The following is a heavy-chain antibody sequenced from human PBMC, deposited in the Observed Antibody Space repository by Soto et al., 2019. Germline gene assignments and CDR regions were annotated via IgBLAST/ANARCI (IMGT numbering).Heavy chain of an antibody. J-gene: IGHJ6*02. CDR3: ARGPKAPRGRWLPRREDYYYGMDV. D-gene: IGHD3-16*01. Sequence: GGSLRLACAASGFTFSYYYMSWIRQAPGKGLEWVSYISSSGSTIYYADSVKGRFTISRDNAKNSLYLQMNSLRAEDTAVYYCARGPKAPRGRWLPRREDYYYGMDVWGQGTTVTVSS. CDR1: GFTFSYYY. CDR2: ISSSGSTI. V-gene: IGHV3-11*01.